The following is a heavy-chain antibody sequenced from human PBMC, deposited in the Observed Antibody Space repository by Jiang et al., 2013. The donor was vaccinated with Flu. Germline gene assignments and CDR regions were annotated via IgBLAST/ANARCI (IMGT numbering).Heavy chain of an antibody. Sequence: GSGLVKPSQTLSLTCTVSGGSISSGDYYWSWIRQPPGKGLEWIGYIYYSGSTYYNPSLKSRVTISVDTSKNQFSLKLSSVTAADTAVYYCARGASEEPVVYYYYYYMDVWGKGTTVTVSS. V-gene: IGHV4-30-4*01. CDR2: IYYSGST. CDR1: GGSISSGDYY. D-gene: IGHD2-2*01. CDR3: ARGASEEPVVYYYYYYMDV. J-gene: IGHJ6*03.